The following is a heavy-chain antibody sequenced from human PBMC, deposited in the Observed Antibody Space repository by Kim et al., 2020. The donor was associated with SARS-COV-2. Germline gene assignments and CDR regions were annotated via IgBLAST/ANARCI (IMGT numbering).Heavy chain of an antibody. Sequence: DSVKGRFTISRDNSKNTLYLQMNSLGADDTAVYYCATPRSTIAAAGEFDYWGQGTLVTVSS. D-gene: IGHD6-13*01. V-gene: IGHV3-23*03. J-gene: IGHJ4*02. CDR3: ATPRSTIAAAGEFDY.